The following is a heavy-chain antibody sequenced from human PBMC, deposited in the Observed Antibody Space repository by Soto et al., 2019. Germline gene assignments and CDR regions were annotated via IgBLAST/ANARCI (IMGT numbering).Heavy chain of an antibody. CDR1: GFTFSSYS. J-gene: IGHJ4*02. Sequence: EVQLVESGGGLVKPGGSLRLSFAASGFTFSSYSMNWVRQAPGKGLEWVSSISSSSSYIYYADSVKGRFTISRDNAKNSLYLQMNSLRAEDTAVYYCARIARDDILTRGYWGQGTLVTVSS. D-gene: IGHD3-9*01. CDR2: ISSSSSYI. V-gene: IGHV3-21*01. CDR3: ARIARDDILTRGY.